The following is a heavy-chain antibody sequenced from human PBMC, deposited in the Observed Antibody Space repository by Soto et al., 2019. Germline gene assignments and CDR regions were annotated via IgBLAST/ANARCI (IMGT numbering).Heavy chain of an antibody. V-gene: IGHV1-18*01. CDR1: GYTFTRYG. CDR3: AKNGQPPYYYYGLDV. D-gene: IGHD2-8*01. Sequence: VKVSCKASGYTFTRYGISWVRQAPGQGLEWMGWISGYNGDTNYAQKFQGRVSMTIDTSTTTAYMELRSLTSDDTAVYYCAKNGQPPYYYYGLDVWGQGTKVTVSS. J-gene: IGHJ6*02. CDR2: ISGYNGDT.